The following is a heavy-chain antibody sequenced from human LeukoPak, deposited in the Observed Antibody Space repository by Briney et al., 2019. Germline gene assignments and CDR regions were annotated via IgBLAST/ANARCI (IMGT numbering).Heavy chain of an antibody. Sequence: PGGSLRLSCAASGFTFSSYWMGWVRQAPGRGLEWVADIKVDGTDKYSVDSVRGRFTISRDNAKNSLYLQMDSLRAEDTAVYYCARDTYRFFDLWGRGTLVTVSS. CDR2: IKVDGTDK. CDR1: GFTFSSYW. V-gene: IGHV3-7*01. J-gene: IGHJ2*01. CDR3: ARDTYRFFDL.